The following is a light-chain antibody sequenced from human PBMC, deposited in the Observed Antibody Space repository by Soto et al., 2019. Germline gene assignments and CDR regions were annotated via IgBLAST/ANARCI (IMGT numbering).Light chain of an antibody. Sequence: EIVMTQSPATLPVSPGERATLSCRASQSVSSYLAWYQQKPGQAPRLLIYDASNRATGIPARFSGSGSGTDFTLTISSLEPEDFAVYYCQQRSNWPPITFGQGTRLEI. J-gene: IGKJ5*01. V-gene: IGKV3-11*01. CDR3: QQRSNWPPIT. CDR2: DAS. CDR1: QSVSSY.